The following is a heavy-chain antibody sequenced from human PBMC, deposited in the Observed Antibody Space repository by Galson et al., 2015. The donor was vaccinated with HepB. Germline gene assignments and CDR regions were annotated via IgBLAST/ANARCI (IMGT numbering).Heavy chain of an antibody. CDR2: IDPSDSYT. Sequence: QSGAEVTKPGESLRISCKGSGYSFTSYWISWVRQMPGKGLEWMGRIDPSDSYTNYSPSFQGHVTISADKSISTAYLQWSSLKASDTAMYYCARVQTRALLWFGDLALEYFQHWGQGTLVTVSS. V-gene: IGHV5-10-1*01. CDR1: GYSFTSYW. J-gene: IGHJ1*01. CDR3: ARVQTRALLWFGDLALEYFQH. D-gene: IGHD3-10*01.